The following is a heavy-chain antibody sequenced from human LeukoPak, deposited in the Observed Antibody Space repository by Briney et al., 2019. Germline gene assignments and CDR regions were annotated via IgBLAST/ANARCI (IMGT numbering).Heavy chain of an antibody. CDR2: IYYSGST. Sequence: SQTLSLTCTVSGGSISSGGYYWSWIRQHPGKGLEWIGYIYYSGSTYYNPSLKSRVTISVDTSKNQFSLKLSSVTAADTAVYFCARYSSSWYYFDYWGQGTLVTVSS. J-gene: IGHJ4*02. CDR3: ARYSSSWYYFDY. D-gene: IGHD6-13*01. V-gene: IGHV4-31*03. CDR1: GGSISSGGYY.